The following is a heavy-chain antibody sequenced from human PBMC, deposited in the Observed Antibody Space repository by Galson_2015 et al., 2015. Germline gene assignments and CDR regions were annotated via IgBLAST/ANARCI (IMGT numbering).Heavy chain of an antibody. V-gene: IGHV4-59*02. CDR3: ARFSGSGQYFLDY. Sequence: ETLSLTCTVSGGSVSSYYWNWIRQPPGKGLEWIGYIYDTGSTNYNPSLKSRVTISVDTSKNQFSLKLTSVTAADTAVYYCARFSGSGQYFLDYWGQGTLVTVSS. D-gene: IGHD3-10*01. CDR1: GGSVSSYY. CDR2: IYDTGST. J-gene: IGHJ4*02.